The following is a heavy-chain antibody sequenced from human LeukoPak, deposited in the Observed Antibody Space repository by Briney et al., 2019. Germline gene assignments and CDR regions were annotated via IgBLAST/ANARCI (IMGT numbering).Heavy chain of an antibody. CDR2: INPSGGST. J-gene: IGHJ4*02. D-gene: IGHD5-18*01. Sequence: ASVKVSCKASGYTFTSYYMHWVRQAPGQGLEWMGIINPSGGSTSYAQKFQGRVTMTRDMSTSTVYMELSSLRSEDTAVYYCARGRIYTSGYRVTELGSGYSDYWGQGTLVTVSS. V-gene: IGHV1-46*01. CDR3: ARGRIYTSGYRVTELGSGYSDY. CDR1: GYTFTSYY.